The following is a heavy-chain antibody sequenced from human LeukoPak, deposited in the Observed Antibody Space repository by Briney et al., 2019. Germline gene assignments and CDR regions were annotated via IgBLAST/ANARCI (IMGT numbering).Heavy chain of an antibody. CDR2: INTYTGNP. CDR3: ARETPVAGGNWFDP. V-gene: IGHV7-4-1*02. J-gene: IGHJ5*02. CDR1: GYTLTSYA. Sequence: GASVKVSCKASGYTLTSYAMSWVRQAPGQGLEWMGWINTYTGNPTYAQGFTGRFVFSLDTSVSTAYLQISSLKAEDTAVYYCARETPVAGGNWFDPWGQGTLVTVSS. D-gene: IGHD6-19*01.